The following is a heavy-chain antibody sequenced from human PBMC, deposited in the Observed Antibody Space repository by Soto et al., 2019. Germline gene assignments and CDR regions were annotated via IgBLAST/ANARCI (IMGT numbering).Heavy chain of an antibody. Sequence: QVQLVESGGGVVQPGRSLRLSCAASGFTFSNYGMHWVRQAPGKGLEWVAGISYDGSHKYYADSVKGRFTISRDNSKKILSLQMNSLRGDATAVYYCAKGPRIAVAGLGDSWGQGTLVSVSS. V-gene: IGHV3-30*18. CDR1: GFTFSNYG. J-gene: IGHJ5*01. D-gene: IGHD6-19*01. CDR3: AKGPRIAVAGLGDS. CDR2: ISYDGSHK.